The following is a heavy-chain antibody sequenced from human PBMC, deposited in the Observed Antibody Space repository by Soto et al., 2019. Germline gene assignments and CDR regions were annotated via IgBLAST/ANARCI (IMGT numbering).Heavy chain of an antibody. V-gene: IGHV3-23*01. CDR3: AKDTSKFLGYSSGLHDY. CDR1: GFTFSSYD. J-gene: IGHJ4*02. CDR2: ISASGGNT. D-gene: IGHD6-19*01. Sequence: GGSLRLSCAASGFTFSSYDMSWVRQAPGKGLEWVSTISASGGNTYYVDSVMGRFTISRDNSKNTLYLQMNSLRAEDTAVYYCAKDTSKFLGYSSGLHDYRGQGTLVTGSS.